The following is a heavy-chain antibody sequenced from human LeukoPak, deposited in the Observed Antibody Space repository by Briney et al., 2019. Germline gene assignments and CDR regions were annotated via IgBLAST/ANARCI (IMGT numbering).Heavy chain of an antibody. CDR3: ARASNRNSINFDY. CDR2: CNSDGSST. J-gene: IGHJ4*02. CDR1: GFTFSSYC. D-gene: IGHD1-7*01. Sequence: AGSLRLSCAASGFTFSSYCMHCDRPAPGKGLVWVSRCNSDGSSTSYADSVKGRFTISRDNAETTLHLQMNNLSAEDTAVYYCARASNRNSINFDYRGQGALVTVSS. V-gene: IGHV3-74*01.